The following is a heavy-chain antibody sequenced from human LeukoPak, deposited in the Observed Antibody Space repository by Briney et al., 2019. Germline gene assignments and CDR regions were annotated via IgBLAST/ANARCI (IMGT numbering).Heavy chain of an antibody. CDR3: AKEVWSAMYYFHF. V-gene: IGHV3-23*01. CDR2: LSGSGDST. D-gene: IGHD2-2*01. CDR1: GFTFRSYD. J-gene: IGHJ4*02. Sequence: GGSLRHSCAASGFTFRSYDMSWVRQAPGKGLEWVSTLSGSGDSTYYADSVKGRFTISRDNSKNTLFLQMNSMRAEDTAVYYCAKEVWSAMYYFHFWGQGTLVTVSS.